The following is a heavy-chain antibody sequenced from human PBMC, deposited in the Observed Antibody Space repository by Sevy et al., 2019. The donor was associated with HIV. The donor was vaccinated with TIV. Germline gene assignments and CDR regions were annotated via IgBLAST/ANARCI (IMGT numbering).Heavy chain of an antibody. J-gene: IGHJ3*02. D-gene: IGHD2-8*02. Sequence: GESLKISCTASGFTFSNHAMHWVRQGPGKGPEWVAFIRNDGSHEYYADSVKGRFTISRDNSKNTLYLQMNSLRPEDTAVYYCARDRKVLLVVYAIPFDAFHIWGQGTMVTVSS. CDR3: ARDRKVLLVVYAIPFDAFHI. V-gene: IGHV3-30*02. CDR2: IRNDGSHE. CDR1: GFTFSNHA.